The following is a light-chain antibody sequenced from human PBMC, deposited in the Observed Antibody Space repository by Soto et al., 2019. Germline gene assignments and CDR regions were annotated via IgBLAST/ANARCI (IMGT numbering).Light chain of an antibody. J-gene: IGLJ2*01. CDR3: AAWDYSLSGAGV. CDR1: SSNIGSYY. Sequence: QSALTQPPSASGTPGQRVTISCSGSSSNIGSYYVYSYQQHHGTAPKHLIFKNNQRRSGVADQFSVSKSGTSTSLAISGLRSEDEADYYCAAWDYSLSGAGVFGGGTKITVL. CDR2: KNN. V-gene: IGLV1-47*01.